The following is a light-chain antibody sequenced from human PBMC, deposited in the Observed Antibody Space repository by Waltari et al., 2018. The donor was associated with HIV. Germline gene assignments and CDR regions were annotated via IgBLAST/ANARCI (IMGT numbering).Light chain of an antibody. CDR1: QSVSSW. CDR3: QQYSSFPLT. CDR2: KTS. Sequence: DIQMTQSPSTLSASVGDRVSITCRASQSVSSWLAWYQQLPGRAPKLLIYKTSNLDSGTPSRFSGSGSGTEFSLTISSLQPDDFAIYYCQQYSSFPLTFGQGTRLEI. J-gene: IGKJ5*01. V-gene: IGKV1-5*03.